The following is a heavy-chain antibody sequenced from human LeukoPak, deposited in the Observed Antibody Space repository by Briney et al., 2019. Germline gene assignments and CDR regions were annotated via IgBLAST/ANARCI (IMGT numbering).Heavy chain of an antibody. Sequence: GGSLRLSCAASGFTVSSNYMSWVRQAPGKGLEWVSVIYSGGSTYYADSVKGRFTISRDNSKNTLYLQMNSLRAEDTAVYYCASGMIVVVQDAFDIWGQGTMVTVSS. CDR2: IYSGGST. J-gene: IGHJ3*02. CDR3: ASGMIVVVQDAFDI. CDR1: GFTVSSNY. V-gene: IGHV3-53*01. D-gene: IGHD3-22*01.